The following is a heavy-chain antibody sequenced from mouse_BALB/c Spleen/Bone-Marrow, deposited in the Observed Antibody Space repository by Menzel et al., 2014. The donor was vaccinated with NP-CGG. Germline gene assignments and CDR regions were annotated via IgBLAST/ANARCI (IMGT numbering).Heavy chain of an antibody. CDR1: GYSFTNFW. D-gene: IGHD2-1*01. CDR3: TRHYGNYDY. V-gene: IGHV1-63*02. Sequence: VQAVESSAELVRPGTSVKMSCKAAGYSFTNFWIGWVKQRPGHGLEWIGDIYPKNDDANYNEKFKGRATLTVDTSSSTAYMQLSGLTSEDSAIYNCTRHYGNYDYWGQGSTLTVSS. CDR2: IYPKNDDA. J-gene: IGHJ2*01.